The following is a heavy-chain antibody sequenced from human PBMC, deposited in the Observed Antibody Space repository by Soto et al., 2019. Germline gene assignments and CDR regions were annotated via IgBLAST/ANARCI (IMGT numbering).Heavy chain of an antibody. D-gene: IGHD3-10*01. CDR2: IYWDDDK. Sequence: QITLKESGPPLVKPTQTLTLTCTFSGFSLSTSGVGVGWIRQPPGKALEWLALIYWDDDKRYSPSLKSRLTITNDTSKNQVVLTMTNMDPVDTATYYCAHSSNLYDYGSGSYSGFFDPWGQGTLVTVAS. V-gene: IGHV2-5*02. J-gene: IGHJ5*02. CDR1: GFSLSTSGVG. CDR3: AHSSNLYDYGSGSYSGFFDP.